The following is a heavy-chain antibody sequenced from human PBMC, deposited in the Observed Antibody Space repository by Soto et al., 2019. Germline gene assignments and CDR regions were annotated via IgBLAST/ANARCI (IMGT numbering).Heavy chain of an antibody. D-gene: IGHD1-26*01. CDR3: AREGYEVGATAEAYYFDY. Sequence: SLKVSCKASGGTLSSYEISWVRQAPGQGLEWMGGIIPIFGTANYAQKFQGRVTITADESTSTAYMELSSLRSEDTAVYYCAREGYEVGATAEAYYFDYWGQGTLVTVSS. CDR2: IIPIFGTA. V-gene: IGHV1-69*13. J-gene: IGHJ4*02. CDR1: GGTLSSYE.